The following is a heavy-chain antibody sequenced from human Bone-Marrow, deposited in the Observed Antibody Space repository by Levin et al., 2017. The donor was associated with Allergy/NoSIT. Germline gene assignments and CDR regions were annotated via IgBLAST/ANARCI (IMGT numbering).Heavy chain of an antibody. J-gene: IGHJ3*02. CDR3: ASDYYDSSGYDDDAFDI. CDR2: IWYDGSNK. Sequence: SGESLKISCAASGFTFSSYGMHWVRQAPGKGLEWVAVIWYDGSNKYYADSVKGRFTISRDNSKSTLYLQMNSLRAEDTAVYYCASDYYDSSGYDDDAFDIWGQGTMVTVSS. CDR1: GFTFSSYG. V-gene: IGHV3-33*01. D-gene: IGHD3-22*01.